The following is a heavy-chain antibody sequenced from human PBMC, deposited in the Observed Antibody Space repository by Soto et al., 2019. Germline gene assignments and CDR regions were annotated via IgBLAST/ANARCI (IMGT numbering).Heavy chain of an antibody. Sequence: ASVKVSCKASGYTFTSYGISWVRQAPGQGLESMGWISAYNGNTNYAQKLQGRVTMTTDTSTSTAYMELRSLRSDDTAVYYCARGYDILTGYYKAPNHAFDIWGQGTMVTVSS. CDR3: ARGYDILTGYYKAPNHAFDI. J-gene: IGHJ3*02. CDR2: ISAYNGNT. CDR1: GYTFTSYG. V-gene: IGHV1-18*01. D-gene: IGHD3-9*01.